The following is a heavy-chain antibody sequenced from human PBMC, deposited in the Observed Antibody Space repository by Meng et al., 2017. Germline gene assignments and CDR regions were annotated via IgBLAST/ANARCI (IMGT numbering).Heavy chain of an antibody. CDR3: ARDRYSSGWYDYYYYGMDV. CDR1: GFTFSSYS. V-gene: IGHV3-21*01. Sequence: GESLKISCAASGFTFSSYSMNWVRQAPGKGLEWASSISSSSSYIYYADSVKGRFTISRDNAKNSLYLQMNSLRAEDTAVYYCARDRYSSGWYDYYYYGMDVWGQGTTVTVSS. D-gene: IGHD6-19*01. CDR2: ISSSSSYI. J-gene: IGHJ6*02.